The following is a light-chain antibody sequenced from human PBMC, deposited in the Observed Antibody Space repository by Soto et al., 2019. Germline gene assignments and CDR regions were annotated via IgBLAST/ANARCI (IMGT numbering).Light chain of an antibody. J-gene: IGLJ3*02. V-gene: IGLV2-14*01. CDR2: EVS. CDR1: SSDVGRYNY. CDR3: TSYIISSTWV. Sequence: QSALTQPASVSGSPGQSITISCTGTSSDVGRYNYVSWYQQRPGQAPKLMIYEVSHRPSGVSNRFSGSKSGYTASLTISGLQADDVAEYYSTSYIISSTWVFGGGAKLPVL.